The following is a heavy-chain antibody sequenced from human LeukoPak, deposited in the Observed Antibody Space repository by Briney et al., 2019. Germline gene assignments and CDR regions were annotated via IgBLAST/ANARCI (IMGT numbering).Heavy chain of an antibody. CDR1: RYTFTSYD. CDR3: ARGPKKYRYYSNYVFGY. J-gene: IGHJ4*02. Sequence: ASVKVSCKASRYTFTSYDINWVRQATGEGLEWMGWMNPNSGNTGYAQKFQGRVTMTRNTSISTAYMELSSLRSEDTAVYYCARGPKKYRYYSNYVFGYWGQGTLVTVSS. CDR2: MNPNSGNT. V-gene: IGHV1-8*01. D-gene: IGHD4-11*01.